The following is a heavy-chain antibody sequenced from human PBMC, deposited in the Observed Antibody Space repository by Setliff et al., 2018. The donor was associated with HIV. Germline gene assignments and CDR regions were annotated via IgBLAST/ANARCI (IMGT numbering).Heavy chain of an antibody. CDR1: GGSLTGYF. V-gene: IGHV3-7*01. J-gene: IGHJ6*02. D-gene: IGHD3-10*01. CDR3: ARKLRPGHGMDV. Sequence: PSETLSLTCAVYGGSLTGYFWTWIRQSPGKGLEWVGNINQDGSEKNYVDSVKGRFSISRDNAENSLYLQMSSLRAEDTAVYYCARKLRPGHGMDVWGQGTTVTVSS. CDR2: INQDGSEK.